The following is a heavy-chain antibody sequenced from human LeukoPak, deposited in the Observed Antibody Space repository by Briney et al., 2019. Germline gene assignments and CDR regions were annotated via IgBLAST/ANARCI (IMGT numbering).Heavy chain of an antibody. CDR1: GFTFSGYW. D-gene: IGHD4-23*01. V-gene: IGHV3-7*01. J-gene: IGHJ5*02. Sequence: PGGSLRLSCAASGFTFSGYWMGWVRQAPGKGLEWVANINQDGGDRNYVDSVKGRFTISRDNAKNSLYLQMNSLRAEDTAVYYCARDPHGGNSLGPWGQGTLVTVS. CDR3: ARDPHGGNSLGP. CDR2: INQDGGDR.